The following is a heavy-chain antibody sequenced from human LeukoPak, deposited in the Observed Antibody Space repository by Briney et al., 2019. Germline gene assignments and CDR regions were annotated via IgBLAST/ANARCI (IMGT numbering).Heavy chain of an antibody. CDR3: AGHHPRNTVDF. V-gene: IGHV4-59*08. Sequence: PSETLSLTCTVSGGSISCYYWSWIRQPPGKGLEWIAYISDIGSINYNPSLKSRVTISLDTSKNQFSLKLSSVTAADTAVYYCAGHHPRNTVDFWGQGTLVTVSS. CDR1: GGSISCYY. D-gene: IGHD2-8*02. CDR2: ISDIGSI. J-gene: IGHJ4*02.